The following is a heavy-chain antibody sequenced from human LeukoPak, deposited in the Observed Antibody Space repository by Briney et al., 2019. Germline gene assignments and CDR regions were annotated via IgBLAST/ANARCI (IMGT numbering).Heavy chain of an antibody. CDR3: ASGGDEMGNGPDY. Sequence: ASVKVSCKASGGTXSSYAISGVRQAPGQGLEWMGRIIPILGIANYAQKFQGRVTITADKSTSTAYMELSSLRSEDTAVYYCASGGDEMGNGPDYWGQGTLVTVSS. D-gene: IGHD5-24*01. CDR2: IIPILGIA. J-gene: IGHJ4*02. V-gene: IGHV1-69*04. CDR1: GGTXSSYA.